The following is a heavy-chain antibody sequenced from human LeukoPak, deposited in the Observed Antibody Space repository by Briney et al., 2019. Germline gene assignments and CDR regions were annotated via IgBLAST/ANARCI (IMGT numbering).Heavy chain of an antibody. CDR1: GFTFSSYN. J-gene: IGHJ4*02. V-gene: IGHV3-30*04. CDR3: ARDFWGLDY. D-gene: IGHD7-27*01. CDR2: ISYDGRNE. Sequence: GGSLRLSCAASGFTFSSYNIHWVRQAPGKGLEWVAVISYDGRNEYYAGSVKGRFTISRDESKNTLYLQMNSLRAEDTAVYFCARDFWGLDYWGQGTQVTVSS.